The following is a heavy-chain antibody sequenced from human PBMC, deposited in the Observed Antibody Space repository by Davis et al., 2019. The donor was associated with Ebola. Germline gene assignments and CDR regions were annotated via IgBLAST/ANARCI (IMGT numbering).Heavy chain of an antibody. D-gene: IGHD3-22*01. V-gene: IGHV4-34*01. CDR3: ARVGYDSSGYYLTYYFNY. Sequence: SETLSLTCAVYGGSFSGYYWSWIRQPPGKGLEWIGEINHSGSTNYNPSLKSRVTISVDTSKNQFSLKLSSVTAADTAVYYGARVGYDSSGYYLTYYFNYWGQGTLVTVSS. CDR2: INHSGST. J-gene: IGHJ4*02. CDR1: GGSFSGYY.